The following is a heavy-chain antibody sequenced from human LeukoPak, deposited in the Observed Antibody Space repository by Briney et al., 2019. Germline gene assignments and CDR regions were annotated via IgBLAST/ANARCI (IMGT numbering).Heavy chain of an antibody. CDR2: ISGSGGST. CDR3: AKPGSSSCLYYFDS. CDR1: GFTFSSYA. J-gene: IGHJ4*02. V-gene: IGHV3-23*01. D-gene: IGHD6-6*01. Sequence: PGGSLRLSCAASGFTFSSYAMNWVRQAPGKGLEWVSAISGSGGSTYYADSVKGRFTISRDNSKNTLYLQMNSLRAEDTAVYFCAKPGSSSCLYYFDSWGQGTLVTVSS.